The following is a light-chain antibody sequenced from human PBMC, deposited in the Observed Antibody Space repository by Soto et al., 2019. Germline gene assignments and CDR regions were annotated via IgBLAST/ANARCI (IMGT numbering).Light chain of an antibody. Sequence: EIEMTQSPATLSMSPGERATLSCRSSQSVSSYLAWYQQKPGQAPRLLIYDASNRATGIPARFSGSGSGTDFTLTISSLEPEDFAVYYCQQRSNWPPLTFGGGSKVDI. CDR3: QQRSNWPPLT. V-gene: IGKV3-11*01. CDR1: QSVSSY. J-gene: IGKJ4*01. CDR2: DAS.